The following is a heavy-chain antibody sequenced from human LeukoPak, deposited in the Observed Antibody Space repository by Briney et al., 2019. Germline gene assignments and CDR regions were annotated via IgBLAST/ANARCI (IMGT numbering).Heavy chain of an antibody. D-gene: IGHD2/OR15-2a*01. CDR3: AKEDSFGKTPFVDY. CDR2: IDGRKT. V-gene: IGHV3-23*01. CDR1: LFTFRTNA. Sequence: RGSLRLSCAASLFTFRTNATSCVPHAPRERLEWVSAIDGRKTYYADSVEGRFTIFRDNSNNTLYLQMNSLRVEHTAIYYCAKEDSFGKTPFVDYWGQGTLVTVSS. J-gene: IGHJ4*02.